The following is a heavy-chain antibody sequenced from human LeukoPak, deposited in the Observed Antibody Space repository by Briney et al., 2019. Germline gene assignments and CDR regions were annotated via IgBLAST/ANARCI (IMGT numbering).Heavy chain of an antibody. CDR2: IRIKSFGGTT. CDR3: TRDRPEVGYSYGMEAFDI. J-gene: IGHJ3*02. D-gene: IGHD5-18*01. V-gene: IGHV3-49*04. Sequence: PGGSLRLSCTASGFNFGDYAMSWVRQAPGKELEWVGFIRIKSFGGTTEYAASVKGRFTISRDDSKNIAYLQMNSLKTEDTAVYYCTRDRPEVGYSYGMEAFDIWGQGTVVTVSS. CDR1: GFNFGDYA.